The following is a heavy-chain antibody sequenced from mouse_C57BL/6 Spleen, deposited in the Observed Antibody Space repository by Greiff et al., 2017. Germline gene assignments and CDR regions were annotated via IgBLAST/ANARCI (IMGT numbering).Heavy chain of an antibody. J-gene: IGHJ2*01. D-gene: IGHD4-1*01. CDR3: ARSELCYYFDY. CDR2: IYTGGGYT. V-gene: IGHV1-63*01. Sequence: VKLQQSGAELVRPGTSVKMSCKASGYTFTNYWQGWAKQRPGHGLEWIGDIYTGGGYTNYNETFKGKATLTADKSSSTAYMQFSSLTSEDSAIYYCARSELCYYFDYWGQGTTLTVSS. CDR1: GYTFTNYW.